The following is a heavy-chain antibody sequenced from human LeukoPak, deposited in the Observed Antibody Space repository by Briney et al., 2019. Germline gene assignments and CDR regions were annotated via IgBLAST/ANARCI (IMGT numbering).Heavy chain of an antibody. J-gene: IGHJ4*02. CDR2: INPNSGGT. Sequence: ASVKVSCKASGYTFTGYYMHWVRQAPGQGLEWMGWINPNSGGTNYAQKFQGRVTMTRDTSISTAYMELRSLRSDDTAVYYCARDYAENNPLVNWGQGTLVTVSS. CDR3: ARDYAENNPLVN. V-gene: IGHV1-2*02. CDR1: GYTFTGYY. D-gene: IGHD1/OR15-1a*01.